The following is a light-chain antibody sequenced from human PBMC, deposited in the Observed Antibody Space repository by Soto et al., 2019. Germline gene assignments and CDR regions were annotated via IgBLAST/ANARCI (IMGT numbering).Light chain of an antibody. CDR2: EVT. Sequence: QSVLTQPPSTSGSPGQSVTISCTGTSRDVGGYNYVSWYQQQPGKAPKLVMYEVTERPSGVPERFSGSKSGNTASLTVSGLQYEDEAEYYCASYAGNNNFVVFGGGTKLTVL. V-gene: IGLV2-8*01. J-gene: IGLJ2*01. CDR3: ASYAGNNNFVV. CDR1: SRDVGGYNY.